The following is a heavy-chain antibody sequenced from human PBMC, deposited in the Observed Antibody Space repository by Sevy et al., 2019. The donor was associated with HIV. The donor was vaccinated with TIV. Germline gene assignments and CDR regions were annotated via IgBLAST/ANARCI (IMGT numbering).Heavy chain of an antibody. D-gene: IGHD1-26*01. V-gene: IGHV1-18*01. CDR2: ISGYNSNR. Sequence: ASVKVSCKASAYTFSSYGISWVRQAPGQGLEWMGWISGYNSNRKYAQKFQDRVTMTTDTSTSTANMELRSLRSDDTAVYYCARCLGGLRPWEYNWFDPWGQGTLVTVSS. J-gene: IGHJ5*02. CDR1: AYTFSSYG. CDR3: ARCLGGLRPWEYNWFDP.